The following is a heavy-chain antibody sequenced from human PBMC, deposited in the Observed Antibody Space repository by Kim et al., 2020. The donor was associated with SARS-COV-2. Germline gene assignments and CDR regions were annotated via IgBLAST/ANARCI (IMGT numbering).Heavy chain of an antibody. Sequence: GESLKISCKGSGYSFTSYWIGWVRQMPGKGLEWMGIIYPGDSDTRYSPSFQGQVTISADKSISTAYLQWSSLKASDTAMYYCARLFLEWLPRPPYYYYYMDVWGKGTTVTVSS. D-gene: IGHD3-3*01. V-gene: IGHV5-51*01. J-gene: IGHJ6*03. CDR2: IYPGDSDT. CDR3: ARLFLEWLPRPPYYYYYMDV. CDR1: GYSFTSYW.